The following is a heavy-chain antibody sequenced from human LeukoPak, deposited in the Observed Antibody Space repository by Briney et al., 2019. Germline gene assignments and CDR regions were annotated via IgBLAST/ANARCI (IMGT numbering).Heavy chain of an antibody. V-gene: IGHV3-21*01. D-gene: IGHD3-10*01. J-gene: IGHJ6*02. CDR1: GFTFSSYS. CDR3: ARDLVVPAVDYYGSGSPYGMDV. CDR2: ISSSSSYI. Sequence: GRSLRLSCAASGFTFSSYSMNWVRQAPGKGLEWVSSISSSSSYIYYADSVKGRFTISRDNAKNSLYLQMNSLRAEDTAVYYFARDLVVPAVDYYGSGSPYGMDVWGQGTTVTVSS.